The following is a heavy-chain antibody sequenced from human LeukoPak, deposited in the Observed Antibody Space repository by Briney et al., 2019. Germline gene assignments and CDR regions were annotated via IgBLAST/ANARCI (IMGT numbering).Heavy chain of an antibody. J-gene: IGHJ4*01. V-gene: IGHV4-30-2*01. CDR3: ARGESTTYLDYFDY. CDR2: IYHSGST. D-gene: IGHD2/OR15-2a*01. Sequence: PSETLSLTCVVSGGSISSGGYSWSWIRQPPGKGLEWIGNIYHSGSTYYNPSLKSRLSMSIDRSKNQFSLRLGSVTAADTAVYFCARGESTTYLDYFDYWGHGTLVTVSS. CDR1: GGSISSGGYS.